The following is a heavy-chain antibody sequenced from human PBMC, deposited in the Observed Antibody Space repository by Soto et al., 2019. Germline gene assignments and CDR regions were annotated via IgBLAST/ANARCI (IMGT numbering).Heavy chain of an antibody. CDR3: ARAGYCSSTSCSIFDY. D-gene: IGHD2-2*03. Sequence: GGSLRLSCAASGFTFSSYGMHWVRQAPGKGLEWVAVIWYDGSNKYYADSVKGRFTISRDNSKNTLYLQMNSLRAEDTAVYYCARAGYCSSTSCSIFDYWGQGTLVTVSS. J-gene: IGHJ4*02. CDR2: IWYDGSNK. V-gene: IGHV3-33*01. CDR1: GFTFSSYG.